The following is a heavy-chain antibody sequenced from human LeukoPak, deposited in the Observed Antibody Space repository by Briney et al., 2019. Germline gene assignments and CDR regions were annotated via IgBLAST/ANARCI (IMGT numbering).Heavy chain of an antibody. CDR3: AEDGIRDFDWLPLSYYYYGMDV. Sequence: GGSLRLSCAAPGFSFSSYWMSWVRQAPGKGLEWVANIKQDGSEKYYVDSVKGRFTISRDNAKNSLYLQMNSLRAEDTAVYFCAEDGIRDFDWLPLSYYYYGMDVWGQGTTVTVSS. CDR2: IKQDGSEK. CDR1: GFSFSSYW. V-gene: IGHV3-7*01. J-gene: IGHJ6*02. D-gene: IGHD3-9*01.